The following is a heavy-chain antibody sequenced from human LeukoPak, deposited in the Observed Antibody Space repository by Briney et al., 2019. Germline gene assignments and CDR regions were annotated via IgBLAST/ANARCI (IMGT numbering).Heavy chain of an antibody. V-gene: IGHV5-51*01. J-gene: IGHJ4*02. Sequence: GESLKISRKASGYSFTNYWIAWVRQMPGKGLEWMGNFNPANSDTTYSPSFKGQVTLSADNSISTAYLQWSGLKASDTAMYYCARHYHYAWFGYWGQGTLVTVSS. CDR1: GYSFTNYW. CDR3: ARHYHYAWFGY. D-gene: IGHD3-22*01. CDR2: FNPANSDT.